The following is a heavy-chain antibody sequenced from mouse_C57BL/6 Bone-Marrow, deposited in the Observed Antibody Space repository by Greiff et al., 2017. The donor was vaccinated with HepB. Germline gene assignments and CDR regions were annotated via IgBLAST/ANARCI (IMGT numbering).Heavy chain of an antibody. D-gene: IGHD2-4*01. CDR1: GFTFSSYG. CDR3: ARDDYDGVYAMDY. CDR2: ISSGGSYT. V-gene: IGHV5-6*01. Sequence: EVQGVESGGDLVKPGGSLKLSCAASGFTFSSYGMSWVRQTPDKRLEWVATISSGGSYTYYPDSVKGRFTISRDNAKNTLYLQMSSLKSEDTAMYYCARDDYDGVYAMDYWGQGTSVTVSS. J-gene: IGHJ4*01.